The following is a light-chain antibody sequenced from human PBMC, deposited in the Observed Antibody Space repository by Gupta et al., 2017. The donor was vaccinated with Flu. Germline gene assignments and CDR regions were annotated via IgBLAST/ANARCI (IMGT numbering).Light chain of an antibody. CDR1: SSNIGSNN. CDR2: GDN. V-gene: IGLV1-44*01. CDR3: AAWEDSLNGHYV. Sequence: VSTSWVGSSSNIGSNNGNWYQQGQVTAPHLLIYGDNRGSSGDTDRFSGSKSGTSAALAIKGLQSEDEVDYYFAAWEDSLNGHYVFGTGTKVTVL. J-gene: IGLJ1*01.